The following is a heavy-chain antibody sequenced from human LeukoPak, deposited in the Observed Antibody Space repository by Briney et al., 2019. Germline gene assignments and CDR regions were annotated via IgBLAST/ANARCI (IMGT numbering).Heavy chain of an antibody. J-gene: IGHJ4*02. Sequence: AAMKVSCKASGYTFTSYYMHWVRQAPGQGLEWMGIINPSSGSTTYAQKFQARFTMTRDTSTSTVYMELSSLRSEDTAVYYCARGNYGDYVTPFNYWGQGTLVTVSS. D-gene: IGHD4-17*01. V-gene: IGHV1-46*01. CDR2: INPSSGST. CDR3: ARGNYGDYVTPFNY. CDR1: GYTFTSYY.